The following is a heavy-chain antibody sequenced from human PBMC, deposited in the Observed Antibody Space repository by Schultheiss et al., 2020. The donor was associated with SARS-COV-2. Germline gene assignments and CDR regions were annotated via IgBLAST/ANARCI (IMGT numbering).Heavy chain of an antibody. CDR3: ARDFRGWLQLTLNYDDMDV. CDR1: GYTFTSYG. Sequence: ASVKVSCKASGYTFTSYGISWVRQAPGQGLEWMGWISAYNGNTNYAQKLQGRVTMTTDTSTSTAYMELRSLRSDDTAVYYCARDFRGWLQLTLNYDDMDVWGQGTTVTVSS. D-gene: IGHD5-24*01. CDR2: ISAYNGNT. V-gene: IGHV1-18*01. J-gene: IGHJ6*02.